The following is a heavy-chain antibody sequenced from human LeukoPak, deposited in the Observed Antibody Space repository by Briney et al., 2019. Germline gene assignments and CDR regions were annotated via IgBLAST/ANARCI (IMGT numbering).Heavy chain of an antibody. V-gene: IGHV4-39*06. CDR1: GGSISSSSDY. D-gene: IGHD3-10*02. J-gene: IGHJ4*02. Sequence: SETLSLTCTVSGGSISSSSDYWGWIRQPPGKGLEWIGSIYYSGSTYYNPSLKSRVTISVDTSKTAADTAVYYCARSALYWGSYYSGPLDYWGQGTLVTVSS. CDR2: IYYSGST. CDR3: YSGPLDY.